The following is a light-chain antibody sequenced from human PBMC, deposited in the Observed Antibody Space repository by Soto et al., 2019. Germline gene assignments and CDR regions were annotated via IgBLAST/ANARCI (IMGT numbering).Light chain of an antibody. V-gene: IGLV2-14*01. CDR2: DVT. CDR3: TSYPSTRTYG. Sequence: QSVLTQPASVSGPPGQSITISCTGTSSDVGAYNYVSWYQHHPGKAPRLVIYDVTNRPSGISDRFSGSKSGNTASLTISGLLAEDEADYYCTSYPSTRTYGFGTGTKLTVL. CDR1: SSDVGAYNY. J-gene: IGLJ1*01.